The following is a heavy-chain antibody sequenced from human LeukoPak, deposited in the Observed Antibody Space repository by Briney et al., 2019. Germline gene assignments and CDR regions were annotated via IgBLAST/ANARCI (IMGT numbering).Heavy chain of an antibody. D-gene: IGHD5-18*01. J-gene: IGHJ4*02. CDR2: ISSNGGST. Sequence: PGGSLRLSCSASGXIFSSYAVHWVRQTPGKGLEYVSAISSNGGSTYYADSVKGRFTISRDNSKNTLYLQMSSLRPDDTAVYYCVKAGYSYAPFDYWGQGTLVTVSS. CDR3: VKAGYSYAPFDY. CDR1: GXIFSSYA. V-gene: IGHV3-64D*09.